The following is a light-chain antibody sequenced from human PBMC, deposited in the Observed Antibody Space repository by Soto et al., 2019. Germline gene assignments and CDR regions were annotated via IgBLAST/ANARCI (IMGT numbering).Light chain of an antibody. CDR2: GAS. Sequence: EIVLTHSPGTLSLSPGEIATLSCRSIQSVSSSYLAWYQQKPGQAPRLLIYGASSRATGIPDRFSGSGSGTDFTLTISRLEPEDFAVYYCHQYGNSFTFGPGTKVDIK. J-gene: IGKJ3*01. CDR1: QSVSSSY. V-gene: IGKV3-20*01. CDR3: HQYGNSFT.